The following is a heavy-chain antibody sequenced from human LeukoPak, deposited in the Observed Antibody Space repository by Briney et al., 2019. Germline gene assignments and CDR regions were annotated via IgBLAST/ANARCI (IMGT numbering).Heavy chain of an antibody. D-gene: IGHD6-13*01. CDR2: INPNSGGT. V-gene: IGHV1-2*02. J-gene: IGHJ5*02. Sequence: GASVKVSCKASGYTFTDYYMHWVRQAPGQGLEWMGWINPNSGGTSYAQKFQGRVTMTRDTSISTAYMELSSLRSDDTAVYFCARAAGYSSTWYNWFDPWGQGTLVTVSS. CDR1: GYTFTDYY. CDR3: ARAAGYSSTWYNWFDP.